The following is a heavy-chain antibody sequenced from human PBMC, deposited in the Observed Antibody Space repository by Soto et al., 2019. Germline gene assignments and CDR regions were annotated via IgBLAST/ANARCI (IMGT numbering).Heavy chain of an antibody. Sequence: GESLKISCKGSGYSFTNYWIGWVRQMPGKDLEWIGIIYPEDSETRYSPSFQGLVTISVDKSISTAYLQWNSLQASDTAMYYCARSRRGAYSSGWYSPSGYYNYGIDVWGQGTKVTVS. J-gene: IGHJ6*02. CDR1: GYSFTNYW. V-gene: IGHV5-51*01. CDR3: ARSRRGAYSSGWYSPSGYYNYGIDV. D-gene: IGHD6-19*01. CDR2: IYPEDSET.